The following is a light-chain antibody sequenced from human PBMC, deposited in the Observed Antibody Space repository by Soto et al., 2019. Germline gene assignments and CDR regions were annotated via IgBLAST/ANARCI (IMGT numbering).Light chain of an antibody. CDR2: DVS. V-gene: IGLV2-14*03. CDR3: SSYTSSNTYL. Sequence: QSVLTQPASVSGSPGQSITISCTGTSSDVGAYNYVSWYQQHPGKAPKLMIYDVSNRPSGVSNRFSGSKSGNTASLTISGLQAEDEADYYCSSYTSSNTYLFGTGTKVTVL. CDR1: SSDVGAYNY. J-gene: IGLJ1*01.